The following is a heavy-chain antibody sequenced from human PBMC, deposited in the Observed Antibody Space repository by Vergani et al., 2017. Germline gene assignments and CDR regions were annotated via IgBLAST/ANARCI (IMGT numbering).Heavy chain of an antibody. CDR3: ARVAGGSGGYYLG. Sequence: QLQLQQSGPGLVQPSQTLSLTCIVSGDSSNNDDYYWSWIRQPPGKGLEWIGYIYYSGSTYQNPSLESRLTMSLDTSRTQFSLNLTSVTAGDTAVYYCARVAGGSGGYYLGWGQGTPVTVSS. CDR2: IYYSGST. J-gene: IGHJ4*02. V-gene: IGHV4-30-4*08. D-gene: IGHD3-22*01. CDR1: GDSSNNDDYY.